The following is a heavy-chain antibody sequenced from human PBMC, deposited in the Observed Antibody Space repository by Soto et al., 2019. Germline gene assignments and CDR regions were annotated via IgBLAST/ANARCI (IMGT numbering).Heavy chain of an antibody. V-gene: IGHV1-18*01. Sequence: ASVKVSCKASGYTFTSYGISWVRQAPGQGLEWTGWISAYNGNTNYAQKLQGRVTMTTDTSTSTAYMELRSLRSDDTAVYYCARGTYDFWIPNLFGSGPVYFDYWGQGTLVTVSS. CDR2: ISAYNGNT. CDR3: ARGTYDFWIPNLFGSGPVYFDY. CDR1: GYTFTSYG. D-gene: IGHD3-3*01. J-gene: IGHJ4*02.